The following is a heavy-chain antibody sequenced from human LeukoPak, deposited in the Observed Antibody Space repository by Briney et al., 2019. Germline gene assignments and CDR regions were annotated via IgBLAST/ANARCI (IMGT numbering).Heavy chain of an antibody. CDR1: GYTFTSYY. Sequence: ASVKVSCKASGYTFTSYYLNWVRQAPGQGLEWMGIINPRGGSTSYAHKFLGRVTMTSDTSASTVFLEMNSLRSEDTAVYYCARGGDSWYNLGYWGQGSLVTVSS. CDR2: INPRGGST. J-gene: IGHJ4*02. V-gene: IGHV1-46*01. D-gene: IGHD6-13*01. CDR3: ARGGDSWYNLGY.